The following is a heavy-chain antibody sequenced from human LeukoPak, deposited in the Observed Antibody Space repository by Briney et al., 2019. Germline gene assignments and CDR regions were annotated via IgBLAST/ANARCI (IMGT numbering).Heavy chain of an antibody. V-gene: IGHV3-23*01. J-gene: IGHJ5*02. CDR1: GFTFSNYG. CDR2: ISGSGGTT. Sequence: PGGSLRLSCAASGFTFSNYGMHGVRQAPGKGLEWVSGISGSGGTTDYADSVKGRFIISRDNSRKTLYLQMNSLRAEDTAIYFCAREPSAPNRFQGSWGQGTLVTVSS. CDR3: AREPSAPNRFQGS.